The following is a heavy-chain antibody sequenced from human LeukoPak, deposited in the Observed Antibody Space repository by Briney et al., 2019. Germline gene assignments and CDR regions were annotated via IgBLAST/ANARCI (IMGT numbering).Heavy chain of an antibody. Sequence: GRSLRLSCAASGFTFGDYAMHWVRQAPGKGLEWVSGSSWNRGSIGYADSVKGRFTISRDNAKNSLYLQMNSLRAEDTAVYYCARGPLGYCSSTSCSTTEFDPWGQGTLVTVSS. J-gene: IGHJ5*02. CDR1: GFTFGDYA. CDR2: SSWNRGSI. D-gene: IGHD2-2*01. V-gene: IGHV3-9*01. CDR3: ARGPLGYCSSTSCSTTEFDP.